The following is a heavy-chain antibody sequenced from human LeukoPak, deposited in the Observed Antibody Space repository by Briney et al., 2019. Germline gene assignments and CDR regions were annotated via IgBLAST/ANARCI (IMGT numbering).Heavy chain of an antibody. J-gene: IGHJ4*02. CDR1: GFTFDDYA. CDR2: ISWNSGSI. CDR3: AREDIVGATFPFDY. V-gene: IGHV3-9*01. Sequence: QPGGSLRLSCAASGFTFDDYAMHWVRQAPGKGLEWVSGISWNSGSIGYADSVKGRFTIPRDNAKNSLYLQMNSLRTEDTAVYYCAREDIVGATFPFDYWGQGTLVSVSS. D-gene: IGHD1-26*01.